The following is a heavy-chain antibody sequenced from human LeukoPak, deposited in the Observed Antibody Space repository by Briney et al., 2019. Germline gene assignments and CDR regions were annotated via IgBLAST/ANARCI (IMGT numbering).Heavy chain of an antibody. Sequence: NPSETLSLTCAVYGGSFSGYYWSWIRQPPGKGLEWIGEINHSGSTNYHPSLKSRVTISVDTSKNQFSLKLRSVTAADTAVYYCARGTYYGSGSYGFYYFDYWGQGTLVTVSS. J-gene: IGHJ4*02. CDR1: GGSFSGYY. D-gene: IGHD3-10*01. CDR3: ARGTYYGSGSYGFYYFDY. V-gene: IGHV4-34*01. CDR2: INHSGST.